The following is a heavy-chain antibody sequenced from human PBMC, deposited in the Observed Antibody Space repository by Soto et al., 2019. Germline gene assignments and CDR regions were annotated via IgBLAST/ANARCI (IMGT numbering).Heavy chain of an antibody. CDR1: GYSFTSYW. J-gene: IGHJ5*01. CDR3: ARMEKSGYLNCFDF. V-gene: IGHV5-51*04. CDR2: IVSSDSDT. Sequence: GESLKISCRTSGYSFTSYWIAWVRQMPGKGLELMGIIVSSDSDTRYSPSFQGKVTVSADRPTSTGFLQWASLKALDTAVYFCARMEKSGYLNCFDFRG. D-gene: IGHD3-22*01.